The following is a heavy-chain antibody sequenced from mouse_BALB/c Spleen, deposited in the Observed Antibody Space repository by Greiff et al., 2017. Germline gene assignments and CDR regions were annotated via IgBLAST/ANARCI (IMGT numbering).Heavy chain of an antibody. Sequence: DVKLVESGGGLVKPGGSLKLSCAASGFAFSSYDMSWVRQTPEKRLEWVAYISSGGGSTYYPDTVKGRFTISRDNAKNTLYLQMSSLKSEDTAMYYCARHYYYGSSYRFAYWGQGTLVTVSA. CDR2: ISSGGGST. CDR3: ARHYYYGSSYRFAY. D-gene: IGHD1-1*01. CDR1: GFAFSSYD. V-gene: IGHV5-12-1*01. J-gene: IGHJ3*01.